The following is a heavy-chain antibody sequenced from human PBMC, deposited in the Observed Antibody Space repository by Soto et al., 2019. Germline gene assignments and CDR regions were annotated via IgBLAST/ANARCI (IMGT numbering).Heavy chain of an antibody. CDR3: ARDYYDSSGYYFDY. CDR2: ISYDGSNK. CDR1: GFTFSSYA. V-gene: IGHV3-30*04. J-gene: IGHJ4*02. D-gene: IGHD3-22*01. Sequence: GGSLRLSCAASGFTFSSYAMHWVRQAPGKGLEWVAVISYDGSNKYYADSVKGRFTISRDNSKNTLYLQMNSLRAEDTAVYYCARDYYDSSGYYFDYWGQGTLVTVSS.